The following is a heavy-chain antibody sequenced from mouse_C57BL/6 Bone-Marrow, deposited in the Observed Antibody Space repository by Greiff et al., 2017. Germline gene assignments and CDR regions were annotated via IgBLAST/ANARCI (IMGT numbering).Heavy chain of an antibody. J-gene: IGHJ3*01. CDR3: VDYGGFAD. Sequence: QVQLQQSGAELARPGASVKLSCKASGYTFTSYGISWVKQRTGQGLEWIGEIYPRSGNTYYNEKFKGKATLTADKSSSTAYLEIRSLTSEDSAVCFCVDYGGFADWGQGTLVTVSA. V-gene: IGHV1-81*01. D-gene: IGHD2-4*01. CDR2: IYPRSGNT. CDR1: GYTFTSYG.